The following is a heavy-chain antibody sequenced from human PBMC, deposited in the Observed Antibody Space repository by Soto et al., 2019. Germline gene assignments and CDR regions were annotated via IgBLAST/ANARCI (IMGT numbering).Heavy chain of an antibody. CDR2: IYHSGST. CDR1: GGSISSGGYS. V-gene: IGHV4-30-2*06. Sequence: PSETLSLTCGVSGGSISSGGYSWTWIRQSPGKGLEWIGYIYHSGSTYYNPSLKSRVIISVDRSKNQFSLKLNSVTAADTAVYYCARGDFWSGYAYDFWGQGTLVTVSS. D-gene: IGHD3-3*01. CDR3: ARGDFWSGYAYDF. J-gene: IGHJ4*02.